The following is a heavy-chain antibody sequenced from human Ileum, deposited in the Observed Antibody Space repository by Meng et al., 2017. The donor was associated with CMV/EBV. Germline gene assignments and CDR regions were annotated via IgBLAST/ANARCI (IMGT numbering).Heavy chain of an antibody. CDR1: GGSIIGGYF. Sequence: SETLSLTCTVSGGSIIGGYFLNWIRQPPGQGLEWIGYMYYTGTTNYNPSLRGRVTISVDTSKNQFSLRLSSVTAADTAVYYWARHYSGWSYYFDHWGQGTLVTVYS. D-gene: IGHD6-19*01. V-gene: IGHV4-61*08. J-gene: IGHJ4*02. CDR2: MYYTGTT. CDR3: ARHYSGWSYYFDH.